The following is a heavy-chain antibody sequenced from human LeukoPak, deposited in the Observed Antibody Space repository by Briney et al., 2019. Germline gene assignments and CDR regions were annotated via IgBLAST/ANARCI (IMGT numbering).Heavy chain of an antibody. CDR3: ARDLIMTTFGGVIVIPPVGY. J-gene: IGHJ4*02. CDR2: ISAYNGNT. D-gene: IGHD3-16*02. Sequence: ASVKVSCKASGYTFTSYGISWVRQAPGQGLEWMGWISAYNGNTNYAQKLQGRVTMTTDTSTSTAYMELRSLRSDDTAVYYCARDLIMTTFGGVIVIPPVGYWGQGTLVTVSS. V-gene: IGHV1-18*01. CDR1: GYTFTSYG.